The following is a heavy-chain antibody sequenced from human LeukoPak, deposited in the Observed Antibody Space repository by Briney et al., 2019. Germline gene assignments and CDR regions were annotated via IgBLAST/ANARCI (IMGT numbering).Heavy chain of an antibody. CDR2: ISAYNGNT. J-gene: IGHJ4*02. CDR3: ARVTQTDYDFDY. V-gene: IGHV1-18*01. Sequence: ASLKVSCKTSGYTFTYFGITWVRQAPGQGLEWMGWISAYNGNTDYAQKLQGRVTMTTDTSTSTAYMELRSLRSDDTAVYYCARVTQTDYDFDYWGQGTLVTVSS. CDR1: GYTFTYFG. D-gene: IGHD4-17*01.